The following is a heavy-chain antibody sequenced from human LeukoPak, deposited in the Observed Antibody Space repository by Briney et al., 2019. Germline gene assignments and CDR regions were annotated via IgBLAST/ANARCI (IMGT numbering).Heavy chain of an antibody. CDR2: IKQDGSEK. D-gene: IGHD6-19*01. CDR3: ARGVSLIAVAPPPYYYYGMDV. V-gene: IGHV3-7*01. Sequence: GGSLRLSCAASGFTFSSYWMSWVRQAPGKGLEWVANIKQDGSEKYYVDSVKGRFTISRDNAKNSLYLQMNSLRAEDTAVYYCARGVSLIAVAPPPYYYYGMDVWGQGTTVTVSS. J-gene: IGHJ6*02. CDR1: GFTFSSYW.